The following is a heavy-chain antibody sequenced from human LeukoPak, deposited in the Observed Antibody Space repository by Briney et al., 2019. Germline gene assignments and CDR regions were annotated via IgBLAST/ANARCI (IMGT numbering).Heavy chain of an antibody. V-gene: IGHV3-23*01. D-gene: IGHD3-3*01. J-gene: IGHJ4*02. CDR2: ISGSGGST. CDR3: AKDSDGDFWSGYYFY. CDR1: GFTFSSYS. Sequence: PGGSLRLSCAASGFTFSSYSMNWVRQAPGKGLEWVSAISGSGGSTYYADSVKGRFTISRANSKNMLYLQINSLRAEDTAVYYCAKDSDGDFWSGYYFYWGQGTLVTVSS.